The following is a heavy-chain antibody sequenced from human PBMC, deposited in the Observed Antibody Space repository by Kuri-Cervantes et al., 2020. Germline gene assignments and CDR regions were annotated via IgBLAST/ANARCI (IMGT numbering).Heavy chain of an antibody. D-gene: IGHD6-13*01. Sequence: GESLKISCAASGFTFSSYGMHWVRQAPGKGLEWVAVIWYDGSNKYYADSVKGRFTISRDNSKNTLYLQMNSLRAEDTAVYYCARALAPSSSWTPVFYYYYYGMDVWGQGTTVTVSS. J-gene: IGHJ6*02. V-gene: IGHV3-33*01. CDR3: ARALAPSSSWTPVFYYYYYGMDV. CDR1: GFTFSSYG. CDR2: IWYDGSNK.